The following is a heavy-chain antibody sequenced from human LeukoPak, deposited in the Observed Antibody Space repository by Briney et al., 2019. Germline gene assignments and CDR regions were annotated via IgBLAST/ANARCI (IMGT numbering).Heavy chain of an antibody. CDR3: ARGAMTRLDY. CDR2: ISYDGSNK. CDR1: GFTFSSYA. J-gene: IGHJ4*02. V-gene: IGHV3-30*04. Sequence: PGGSLRLSCAASGFTFSSYAMHWVRQAPGKGLEWVALISYDGSNKYYADSVKGRFTISRDNSKNTLYLQMNSLRAEDTAVYYCARGAMTRLDYWGQGTLVTVSS. D-gene: IGHD2-2*01.